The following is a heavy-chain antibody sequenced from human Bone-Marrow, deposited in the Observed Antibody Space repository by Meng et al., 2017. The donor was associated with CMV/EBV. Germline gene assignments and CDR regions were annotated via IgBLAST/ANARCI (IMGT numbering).Heavy chain of an antibody. CDR2: IYYSGST. J-gene: IGHJ5*02. V-gene: IGHV4-39*07. Sequence: SETLSLTCTVSGGSISSSSYYWGWIRQPPGKGLEWIGSIYYSGSTYYNPSLKSRVTISVDTSKNQFSLKLSSVTAADTAVYYCASGSSLAPDGTYSSGTAWFDPWGQGTRVTGSS. CDR1: GGSISSSSYY. D-gene: IGHD6-19*01. CDR3: ASGSSLAPDGTYSSGTAWFDP.